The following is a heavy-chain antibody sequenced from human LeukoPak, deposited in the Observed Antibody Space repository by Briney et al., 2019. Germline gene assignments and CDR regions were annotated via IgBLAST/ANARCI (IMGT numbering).Heavy chain of an antibody. CDR2: IIPILGIA. CDR3: ASGLVEMATIGEISYNWFDP. D-gene: IGHD5-24*01. CDR1: GGTFSSYA. V-gene: IGHV1-69*04. Sequence: GASVKVSCKASGGTFSSYAISWVRQAPGQGLEWMGRIIPILGIANYAQKFQGRVTITADKSTSTAYMELSSLRSEDTAVYYCASGLVEMATIGEISYNWFDPWGQGTLVTVSS. J-gene: IGHJ5*02.